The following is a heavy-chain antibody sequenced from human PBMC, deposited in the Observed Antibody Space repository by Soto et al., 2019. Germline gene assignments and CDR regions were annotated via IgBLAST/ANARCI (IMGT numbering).Heavy chain of an antibody. V-gene: IGHV1-46*03. CDR2: INPTDGSA. CDR3: ARAGNAYYHYYMDV. CDR1: GYTFTSCY. D-gene: IGHD1-1*01. Sequence: QAQLVQSGAEVKKPGASVKVSCKASGYTFTSCYMHWVRQAPGQGLEWVGIINPTDGSATYAQRFRGRVTMTRDTSTSTVYVELSSLRSDDTAVYFCARAGNAYYHYYMDVWGKGTTVTVSS. J-gene: IGHJ6*03.